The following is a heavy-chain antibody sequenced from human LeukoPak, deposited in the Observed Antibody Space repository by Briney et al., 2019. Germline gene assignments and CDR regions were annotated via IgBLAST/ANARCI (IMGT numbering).Heavy chain of an antibody. J-gene: IGHJ6*02. CDR1: GFTFSSYS. CDR3: AREKGNRFGEDGMDV. D-gene: IGHD3-10*01. V-gene: IGHV3-21*01. CDR2: ISSSSSYI. Sequence: GGSLRLSCAASGFTFSSYSMNWVRQAPGKGLEWVSSISSSSSYIYYADSVKGRFTISRDNAKNSLYLQMNSLRAEDTAVYYCAREKGNRFGEDGMDVWGQGTTVTVSS.